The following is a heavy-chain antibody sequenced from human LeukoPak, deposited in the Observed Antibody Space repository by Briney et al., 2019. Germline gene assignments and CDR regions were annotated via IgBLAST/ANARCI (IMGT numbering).Heavy chain of an antibody. CDR2: ITYNGAAT. D-gene: IGHD3-9*01. CDR1: GFSFAGYA. J-gene: IGHJ4*02. CDR3: AKDGLYFDGSTHIYYFDS. Sequence: RGCLRLSCAASGFSFAGYAMTWVRPAPGEGLEWVSSITYNGAATYYLDSVKARFTISRDNSRSTLYLQMDSLTAEDTALYYCAKDGLYFDGSTHIYYFDSWGQGTLVAVSS. V-gene: IGHV3-23*01.